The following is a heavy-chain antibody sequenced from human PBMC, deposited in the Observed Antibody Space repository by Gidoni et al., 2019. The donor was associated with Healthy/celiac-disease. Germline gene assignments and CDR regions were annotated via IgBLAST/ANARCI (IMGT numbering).Heavy chain of an antibody. J-gene: IGHJ4*02. CDR3: ARAIMITFGGDPSFDY. Sequence: QLQLQESGPGLVKPSETLSLTCTVSGGSISSSSYYWGWIRQPPGKGLEWIGSIYYSGSTYYNPSLKSRVTISVDTSKNQFSLKLSSVTAADTAVYYCARAIMITFGGDPSFDYWGQGTLVTVSS. CDR2: IYYSGST. CDR1: GGSISSSSYY. D-gene: IGHD3-16*01. V-gene: IGHV4-39*01.